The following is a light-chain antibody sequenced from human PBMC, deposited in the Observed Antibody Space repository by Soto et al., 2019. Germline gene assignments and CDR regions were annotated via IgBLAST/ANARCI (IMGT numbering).Light chain of an antibody. V-gene: IGKV3-15*01. CDR1: QSVGNK. CDR2: VEF. Sequence: EVVMTQSPATLSLSPGQRATLSCRASQSVGNKLAWYQQKPGQAPRLPILVEFTRATGIPARFSGSGSGTEFTLSISSLQSEDFAVYYCRQYNNWPPLTFCGGTKLEI. J-gene: IGKJ4*01. CDR3: RQYNNWPPLT.